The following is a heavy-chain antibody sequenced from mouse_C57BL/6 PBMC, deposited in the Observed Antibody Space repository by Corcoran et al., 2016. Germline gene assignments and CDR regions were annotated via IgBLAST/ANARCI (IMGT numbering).Heavy chain of an antibody. J-gene: IGHJ3*01. CDR3: ARENWERAWFAY. Sequence: QVQLQQSGAELVKPGASVKISCKASGYAFSSYWMNWVKQRPGKGLEWIGQIYPGDGDTNYNGKFKGKATLTADKSSSTAYMQLSSLTSEDSAVYFCARENWERAWFAYWGQGTLVTVSA. CDR2: IYPGDGDT. CDR1: GYAFSSYW. D-gene: IGHD4-1*01. V-gene: IGHV1-80*01.